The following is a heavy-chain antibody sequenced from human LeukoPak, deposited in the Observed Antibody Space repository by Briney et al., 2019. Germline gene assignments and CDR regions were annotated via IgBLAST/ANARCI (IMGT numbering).Heavy chain of an antibody. V-gene: IGHV4-34*01. CDR2: INHSGST. Sequence: SETLSLTCAVYGGSFSGHYWSWIRQPPGKGLEWIGEINHSGSTNYNPSLKSRVTISVDTSKNQFSLKLSSVTAADTAVYYCARDPTVTTTHPFDYWGQGTLVTVSS. CDR3: ARDPTVTTTHPFDY. J-gene: IGHJ4*02. CDR1: GGSFSGHY. D-gene: IGHD4-11*01.